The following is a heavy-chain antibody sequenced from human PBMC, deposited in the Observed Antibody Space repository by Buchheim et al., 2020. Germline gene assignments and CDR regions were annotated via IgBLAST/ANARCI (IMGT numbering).Heavy chain of an antibody. V-gene: IGHV3-23*01. J-gene: IGHJ6*02. Sequence: EVQLLESGGGLVQPGGSLRLACAASGFTFSSYGMSWVRQAPGKGLECVSGISGSGGNTYYADSVKGRFTISRDNSKNTLYLQMNSLRDEDTALYYCAKDRSDSSGKTGWYGMDVWGQGTT. CDR3: AKDRSDSSGKTGWYGMDV. CDR2: ISGSGGNT. D-gene: IGHD3-22*01. CDR1: GFTFSSYG.